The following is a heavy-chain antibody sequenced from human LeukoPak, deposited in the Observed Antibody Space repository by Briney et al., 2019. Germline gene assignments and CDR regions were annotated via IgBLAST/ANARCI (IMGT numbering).Heavy chain of an antibody. CDR3: ARDFTYYYDT. J-gene: IGHJ4*02. D-gene: IGHD3-22*01. CDR1: GYTFTSHD. Sequence: ASVKVSCKASGYTFTSHDINWVRQAPGQGLEWMGWISAFNGNTDYAQKLQGRATMTTDTSTSIAYMELRSLRSDDTAVYYCARDFTYYYDTWGQGTLVTVSS. V-gene: IGHV1-18*01. CDR2: ISAFNGNT.